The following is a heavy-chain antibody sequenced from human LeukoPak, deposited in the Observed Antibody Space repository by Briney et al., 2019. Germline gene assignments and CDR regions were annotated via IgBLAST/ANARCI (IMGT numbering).Heavy chain of an antibody. Sequence: SGPTLVNPTQTLTLTCTFSGFSLSTSGMRASWIRQPPGKALEWLARIDWDDDKFYSTSLKTRLTISKDTSKNQVVLTMTNMDPVDTATYYWAASIVGYYYYGMDVWGQGTTVTVSS. V-gene: IGHV2-70*04. CDR2: IDWDDDK. CDR3: AASIVGYYYYGMDV. D-gene: IGHD3-22*01. J-gene: IGHJ6*02. CDR1: GFSLSTSGMR.